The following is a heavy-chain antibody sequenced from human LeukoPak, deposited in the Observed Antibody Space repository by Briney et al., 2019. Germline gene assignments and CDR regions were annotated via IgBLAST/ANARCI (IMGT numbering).Heavy chain of an antibody. CDR1: GGSISRYF. CDR3: ARGGAGYYDTNWYYFDY. CDR2: IYSSGST. V-gene: IGHV4-59*01. Sequence: SETLSLTCTVSGGSISRYFWSWIRQSPGKRLEWIGYIYSSGSTNSNPSLKSRVTISVDTSKNQFSLKLSSVTAADTAVYYCARGGAGYYDTNWYYFDYWGQGTLVTVSS. J-gene: IGHJ4*02. D-gene: IGHD3-22*01.